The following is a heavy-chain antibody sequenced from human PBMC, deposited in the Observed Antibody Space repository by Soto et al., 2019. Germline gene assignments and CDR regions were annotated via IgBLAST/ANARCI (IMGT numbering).Heavy chain of an antibody. V-gene: IGHV3-23*01. J-gene: IGHJ4*02. CDR1: GFTFSSYA. D-gene: IGHD6-19*01. CDR2: ISGSGGST. Sequence: GGSLRLSCAASGFTFSSYAMSWVRQAPGKGLEWVSAISGSGGSTYYADSVKGRFTISRGNSKNTLYLQMNSLRAEDTAVYYCAKDLRRQWLGRGEGFFDYWGQGTLVTVSS. CDR3: AKDLRRQWLGRGEGFFDY.